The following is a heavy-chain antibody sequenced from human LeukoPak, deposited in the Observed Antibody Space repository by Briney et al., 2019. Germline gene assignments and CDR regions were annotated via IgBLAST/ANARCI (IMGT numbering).Heavy chain of an antibody. CDR2: IHYSGLT. J-gene: IGHJ3*02. CDR1: GGSISGYY. Sequence: KASETLSLTCTVSGGSISGYYCSWIRQPPGKGLEWIGYIHYSGLTNSNPSLKSRVTISVDTSKNQFSLKLTSVTAADTAIYYCARHFNSLGALDIWGQGTMVTVSS. V-gene: IGHV4-59*08. CDR3: ARHFNSLGALDI. D-gene: IGHD2-21*01.